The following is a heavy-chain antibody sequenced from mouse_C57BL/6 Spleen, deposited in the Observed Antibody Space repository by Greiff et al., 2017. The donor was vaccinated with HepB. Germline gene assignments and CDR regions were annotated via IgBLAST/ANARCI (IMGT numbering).Heavy chain of an antibody. D-gene: IGHD2-2*01. CDR2: INPGSGGT. CDR3: ARSYGYDRAYYAMDY. CDR1: GYAFTNYL. Sequence: VQLQQSGAELVRPGTSVKVSCKASGYAFTNYLIEWVKQRPGQGLEWIGVINPGSGGTNYNEKFKGKATLTADKSSSTAYMQLSSLTSEDSAVYFCARSYGYDRAYYAMDYWGQGTSVTVSS. V-gene: IGHV1-54*01. J-gene: IGHJ4*01.